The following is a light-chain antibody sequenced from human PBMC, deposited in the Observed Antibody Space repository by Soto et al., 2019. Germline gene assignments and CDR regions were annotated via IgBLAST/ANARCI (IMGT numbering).Light chain of an antibody. Sequence: DIELTQSPAVLPASVGDRVTITCRASQGISNYLAWYQQKPGKAPGLLIYAASTLQRGVSSRFSGSGSGTEFTLTISSLQPEDFATYYCQQLNSYPLTFGGGTKVDIK. CDR1: QGISNY. CDR2: AAS. V-gene: IGKV1-9*01. J-gene: IGKJ4*01. CDR3: QQLNSYPLT.